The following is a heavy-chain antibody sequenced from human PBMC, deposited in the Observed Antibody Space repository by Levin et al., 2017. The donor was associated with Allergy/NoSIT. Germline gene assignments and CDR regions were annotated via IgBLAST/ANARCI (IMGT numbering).Heavy chain of an antibody. CDR1: GFTLSGSA. V-gene: IGHV3-73*01. CDR3: SNYDILTDFLS. CDR2: IRSKANNYAT. D-gene: IGHD3-9*01. Sequence: PGGSLRLSCAASGFTLSGSAVHWVRQASGKGLEWLGRIRSKANNYATAYAASVQGRFIISRDDSKNTADLQMNSLKTEDTAVYYCSNYDILTDFLSWGQGTLVTVSS. J-gene: IGHJ5*02.